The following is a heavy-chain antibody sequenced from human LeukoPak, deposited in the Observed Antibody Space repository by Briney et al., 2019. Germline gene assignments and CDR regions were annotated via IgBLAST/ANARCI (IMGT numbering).Heavy chain of an antibody. CDR2: IKQDGSEK. J-gene: IGHJ4*02. CDR3: ARDHRPIDY. Sequence: GGSLRLSCAASGFTFSNYEMNWVRQAPGKGLEWVANIKQDGSEKYYVDSVKDRFTISRDNAKSSLCLQMNSLRAEDTAVYYCARDHRPIDYWGQGTLVTVSS. CDR1: GFTFSNYE. V-gene: IGHV3-7*05.